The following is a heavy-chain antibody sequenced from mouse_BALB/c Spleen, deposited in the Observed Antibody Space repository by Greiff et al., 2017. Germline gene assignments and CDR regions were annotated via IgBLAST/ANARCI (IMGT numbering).Heavy chain of an antibody. J-gene: IGHJ3*01. CDR1: GFTFSNYW. Sequence: EVQLVESGGGLVQPGGSMKLSCVASGFTFSNYWMNWVRQSPEKGLEWVAEIRLKSNNYATHYAESVKGRFTISRDDSKSSVYLQMNNLRAEDTGIYYCTRNDYDEGAYWGQGTLVTVSA. D-gene: IGHD2-4*01. V-gene: IGHV6-6*02. CDR3: TRNDYDEGAY. CDR2: IRLKSNNYAT.